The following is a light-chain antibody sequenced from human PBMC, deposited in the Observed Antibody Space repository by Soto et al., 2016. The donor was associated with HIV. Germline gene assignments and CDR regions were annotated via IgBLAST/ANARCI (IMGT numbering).Light chain of an antibody. CDR1: QSVSVW. Sequence: DIQMTQFPSTLSASIGDRVTITCRASQSVSVWLAWYQQKPGKAPNLLIFKTSTLEIGVPSRFSGSGSGTDFTLTLSSVQPDDVATYYCLQHNRNPRTFGQGTKVEI. CDR2: KTS. V-gene: IGKV1-5*03. J-gene: IGKJ1*01. CDR3: LQHNRNPRT.